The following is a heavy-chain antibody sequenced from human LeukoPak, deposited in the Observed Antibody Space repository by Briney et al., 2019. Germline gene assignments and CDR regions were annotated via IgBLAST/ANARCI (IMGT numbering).Heavy chain of an antibody. J-gene: IGHJ4*02. CDR2: IKQDGSEK. CDR1: GFTFSSYW. V-gene: IGHV3-7*01. Sequence: PGGSLRLSCAASGFTFSSYWMSWVRQAPGKGLEWVANIKQDGSEKYYVDSVKGRFTISRDNAKNSLYLQMNSLRAEDTAVYYCARVPYYGSGSYSFDYWGQGTLVTVSS. D-gene: IGHD3-10*01. CDR3: ARVPYYGSGSYSFDY.